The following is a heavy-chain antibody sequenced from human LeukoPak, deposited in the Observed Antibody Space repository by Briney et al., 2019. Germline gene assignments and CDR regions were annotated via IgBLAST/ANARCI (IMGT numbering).Heavy chain of an antibody. V-gene: IGHV3-74*01. CDR1: GFTFRSYY. J-gene: IGHJ4*02. Sequence: GGSLRLSCAASGFTFRSYYMHGVRQARGKGLVGVSRINNGGRSTSYADSVKGRFTISRDNAKNTLFLQMNSLRAEDTAVYYCARDLEGHCSDGSFGYWGQGTLVTVSS. CDR2: INNGGRST. D-gene: IGHD2-15*01. CDR3: ARDLEGHCSDGSFGY.